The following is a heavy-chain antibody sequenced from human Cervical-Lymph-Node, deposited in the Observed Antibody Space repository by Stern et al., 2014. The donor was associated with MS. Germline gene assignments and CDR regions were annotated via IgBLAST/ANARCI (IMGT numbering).Heavy chain of an antibody. CDR3: ARAPYYYGSGYYYYGMDV. D-gene: IGHD3-10*01. Sequence: QLVQSGGGLVQPGGSLRLSCAASGFTFSSYSMNWVRQAPGKGLEWVSYISSSSSTIYYADSVKGRFTISRDNAKNSLYLQMNSLRDEDTAVYYCARAPYYYGSGYYYYGMDVWGQGTTVTVSS. J-gene: IGHJ6*02. CDR2: ISSSSSTI. V-gene: IGHV3-48*02. CDR1: GFTFSSYS.